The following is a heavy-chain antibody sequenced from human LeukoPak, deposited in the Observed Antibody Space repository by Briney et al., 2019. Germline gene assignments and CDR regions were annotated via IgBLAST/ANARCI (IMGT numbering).Heavy chain of an antibody. Sequence: GGSLRLSCAASGFTFSSSAMSWVRQAPGKGLEWISGISGSGASTYYADSVTGRFTISRDNSRNTLYLQMNSLRGDDTAVYYCAKDVGKWESLHFFDYWGQGTLVTVSS. D-gene: IGHD1-26*01. J-gene: IGHJ4*02. CDR2: ISGSGAST. V-gene: IGHV3-23*01. CDR3: AKDVGKWESLHFFDY. CDR1: GFTFSSSA.